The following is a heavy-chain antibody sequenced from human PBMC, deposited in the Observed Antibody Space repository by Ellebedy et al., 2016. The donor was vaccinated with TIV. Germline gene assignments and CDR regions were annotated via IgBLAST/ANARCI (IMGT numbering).Heavy chain of an antibody. CDR3: ARSRWLQPDYDY. D-gene: IGHD5-24*01. CDR2: ISYDGSKK. J-gene: IGHJ4*02. Sequence: PGGSLRLSCAASGFTFSSYAMHWVRQAPGKGLEWVAGISYDGSKKYYADSVKGRFTISRDNSNNTLYLEMNSLRAEDTALYYCARSRWLQPDYDYWGQGTLVIVSS. V-gene: IGHV3-30-3*01. CDR1: GFTFSSYA.